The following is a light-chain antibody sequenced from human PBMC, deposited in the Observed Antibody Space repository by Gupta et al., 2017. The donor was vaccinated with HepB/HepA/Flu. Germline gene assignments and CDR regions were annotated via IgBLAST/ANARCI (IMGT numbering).Light chain of an antibody. Sequence: SSELPKEPAVAVALGKPVRITCQGDSLRNYYASWYQQKPGQAPVLVIYGENNRPSGIPDRISGSTSGNTASLTITGAQAEDEADDYCNSRDTSGNVLFFGGGTKLTVL. CDR2: GEN. CDR1: SLRNYY. CDR3: NSRDTSGNVLF. V-gene: IGLV3-19*01. J-gene: IGLJ2*01.